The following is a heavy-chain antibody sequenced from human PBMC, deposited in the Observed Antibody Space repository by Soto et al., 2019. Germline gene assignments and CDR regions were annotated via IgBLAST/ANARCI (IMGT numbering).Heavy chain of an antibody. CDR3: GKDGVRGGEGV. V-gene: IGHV3-23*01. CDR1: GGSFGGYY. CDR2: ISGSGGST. Sequence: PSETLSLTCAVYGGSFGGYYWSWVRQPPGKGLEWVSAISGSGGSTYYADSVKGRFTISRDKSKSTLYLQMNSLRAEDTAVYYCGKDGVRGGEGVWGQGTTVTVS. D-gene: IGHD2-8*01. J-gene: IGHJ6*02.